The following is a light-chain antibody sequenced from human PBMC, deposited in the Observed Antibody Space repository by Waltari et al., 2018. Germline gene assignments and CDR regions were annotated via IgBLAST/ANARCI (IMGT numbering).Light chain of an antibody. J-gene: IGLJ2*01. CDR3: SSYTSSSNVV. CDR1: SSDVGGYNY. Sequence: QSALTQPASVSGSPGQSITISCTGTSSDVGGYNYVSWYQQHPGKAPKLMIYDVSNRPSGVSNRFSGSKSGNTASLTISGLQAEDEAVYYCSSYTSSSNVVFGGGTKLTVL. CDR2: DVS. V-gene: IGLV2-14*03.